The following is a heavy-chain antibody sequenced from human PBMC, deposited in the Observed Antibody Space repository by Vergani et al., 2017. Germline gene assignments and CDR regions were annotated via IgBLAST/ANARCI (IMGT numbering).Heavy chain of an antibody. Sequence: EVQLVESGGGLVKPGGSLRLSCAASGFTFSSYSMNWVRQAPGKGLEWVSSISSSSSYIYYPDSVKGRFTISRDNAKNSLYLQMNSLRAEDTAVYYCARDDIVGATTTPDAFDIWGQGTMVTVSS. CDR2: ISSSSSYI. CDR3: ARDDIVGATTTPDAFDI. CDR1: GFTFSSYS. D-gene: IGHD1-26*01. V-gene: IGHV3-21*01. J-gene: IGHJ3*02.